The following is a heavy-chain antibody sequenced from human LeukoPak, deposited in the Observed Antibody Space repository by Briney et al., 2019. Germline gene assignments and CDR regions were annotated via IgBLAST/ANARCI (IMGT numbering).Heavy chain of an antibody. D-gene: IGHD1-1*01. V-gene: IGHV4-59*01. J-gene: IGHJ4*02. CDR1: GGSITNYY. CDR3: ARTEPSGTTSH. CDR2: IYYSGGT. Sequence: SETLSLTCTVSGGSITNYYWSWIRQPPGKGLEWIGYIYYSGGTNYNPSLKSRVTLSVDTSRNQFSLSLRSMTAADTAVYYCARTEPSGTTSHWGQGTLVTVSS.